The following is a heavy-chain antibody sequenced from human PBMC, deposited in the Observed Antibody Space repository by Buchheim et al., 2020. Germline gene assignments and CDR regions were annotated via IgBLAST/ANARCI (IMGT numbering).Heavy chain of an antibody. D-gene: IGHD4-11*01. CDR3: ARSLAFVHSDYYWDFDY. Sequence: QITLKESGPTLVKPTQTLTLTCTVSGFSLDTSGVGVGWIRQPPGQALEWLALIYWDDDKRYSPSLNTRLTITKDASKNQVVLTLTNLGPVDTGTYYCARSLAFVHSDYYWDFDYWGQGTL. CDR2: IYWDDDK. V-gene: IGHV2-5*02. CDR1: GFSLDTSGVG. J-gene: IGHJ4*02.